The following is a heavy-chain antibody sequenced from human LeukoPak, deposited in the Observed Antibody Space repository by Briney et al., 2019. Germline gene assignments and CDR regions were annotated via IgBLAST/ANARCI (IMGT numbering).Heavy chain of an antibody. CDR1: GGSISGYF. Sequence: SESLSLTCTVSGGSISGYFWTWIRQPAGKELEWIGRIYSSGTAYYNPSLESRVTISLDTFNNQFSLKVTSVTAADTAVYYCARGTEKTRISGYYSFDHWGRGLLVTVSS. J-gene: IGHJ4*02. V-gene: IGHV4-4*07. CDR3: ARGTEKTRISGYYSFDH. CDR2: IYSSGTA. D-gene: IGHD5-12*01.